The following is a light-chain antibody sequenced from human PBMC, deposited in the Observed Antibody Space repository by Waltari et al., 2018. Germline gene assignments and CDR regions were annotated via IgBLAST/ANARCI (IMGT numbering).Light chain of an antibody. Sequence: DIQMTQSPSTMSASVGDRDTITCRASQSISNWLAWYQQKPGKAPNLLIYKASSLESGVPLRFSGSGSGTEFTLTISSLQPDDFATYYCQQYNSDPWTFGQGTKVEIK. CDR2: KAS. V-gene: IGKV1-5*03. CDR3: QQYNSDPWT. CDR1: QSISNW. J-gene: IGKJ1*01.